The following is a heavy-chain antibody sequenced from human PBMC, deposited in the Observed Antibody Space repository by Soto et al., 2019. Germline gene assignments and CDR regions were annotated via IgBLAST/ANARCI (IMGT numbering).Heavy chain of an antibody. D-gene: IGHD3-22*01. CDR2: NYYTGSP. J-gene: IGHJ4*02. Sequence: SETLSLTCTVSGGSISSSNYYWGWIRQPPGKGLEWIASNYYTGSPYNNPSLRSRVTMSVDTSQNQFSLKLTSVTAADTAVYYCARVLHDSSGYYYFDYWGQGTLVTVSS. V-gene: IGHV4-39*01. CDR1: GGSISSSNYY. CDR3: ARVLHDSSGYYYFDY.